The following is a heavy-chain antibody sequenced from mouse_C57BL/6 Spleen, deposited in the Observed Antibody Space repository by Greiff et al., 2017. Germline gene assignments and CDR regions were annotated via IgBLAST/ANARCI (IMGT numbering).Heavy chain of an antibody. CDR1: GFTFSDYG. D-gene: IGHD2-14*01. J-gene: IGHJ4*01. CDR2: ISSGSSTI. Sequence: EVKLVESGGGLVKPGGSLKLSCAASGFTFSDYGMHWVRQAPEKGLEWVAYISSGSSTIYYADTVKGRFTISRDNAKNTLFLQMTSLRSEDTAMYYCAREARRGYYYAMDYWGQGTSVTVSS. V-gene: IGHV5-17*01. CDR3: AREARRGYYYAMDY.